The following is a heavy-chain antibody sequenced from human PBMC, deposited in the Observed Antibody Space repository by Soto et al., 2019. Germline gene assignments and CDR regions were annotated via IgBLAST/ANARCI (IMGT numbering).Heavy chain of an antibody. CDR2: ISYDGSNK. Sequence: QVQLVESGGGVVQPGRSLRLSCAASGFTFSSYGMHWVRQAPGKGLEWVAVISYDGSNKYYADSVKGRFTISRDNSKNPLYLQMNSLRAEDTAVYYCAKGSSSMDYFDYWGQGTLVTVSS. J-gene: IGHJ4*02. V-gene: IGHV3-30*18. CDR1: GFTFSSYG. D-gene: IGHD6-13*01. CDR3: AKGSSSMDYFDY.